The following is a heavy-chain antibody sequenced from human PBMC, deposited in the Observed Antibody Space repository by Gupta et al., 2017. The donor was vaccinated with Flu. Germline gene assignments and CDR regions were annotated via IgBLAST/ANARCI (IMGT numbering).Heavy chain of an antibody. Sequence: QVQLQQWGAGLLKPSETLSLTCAVYGGSFSRHYWTWIRLPPGKGLEWIGEINHSGSARYNPSLKSRLTISVDTSKNQFSLKLNSMTAADTATYYCARGNDPYYYSSGVRGVRRYYFDSWGQGTLVTVSS. CDR3: ARGNDPYYYSSGVRGVRRYYFDS. D-gene: IGHD3-10*01. CDR1: GGSFSRHY. V-gene: IGHV4-34*01. J-gene: IGHJ4*02. CDR2: INHSGSA.